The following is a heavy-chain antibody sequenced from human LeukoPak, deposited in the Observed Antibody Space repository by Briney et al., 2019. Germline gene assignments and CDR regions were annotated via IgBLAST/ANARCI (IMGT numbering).Heavy chain of an antibody. CDR3: ARDHCSGGSCYGY. Sequence: ASVKVSCKASGYTFTSYYMHWVRQAPGQGLEWMGMISPSGGSTSYAQKFQGRVTMTRDMSTSTVYMELSSLRSEDTAVYYCARDHCSGGSCYGYWGQGTLVTVSS. D-gene: IGHD2-15*01. V-gene: IGHV1-46*01. J-gene: IGHJ4*02. CDR1: GYTFTSYY. CDR2: ISPSGGST.